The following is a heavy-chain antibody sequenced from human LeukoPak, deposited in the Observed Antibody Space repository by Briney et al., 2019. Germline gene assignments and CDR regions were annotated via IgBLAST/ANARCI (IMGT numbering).Heavy chain of an antibody. Sequence: SQTLSLTCTVSGGSISNGGYYWSWIRQYPGKGLEWIGYICYSGNTYYNPSLMGRVTISVDTSKNQFSMKLNIVTAADTAVYYCARDGSPGGTYIDFWGQGTLVTVSS. V-gene: IGHV4-31*03. CDR3: ARDGSPGGTYIDF. CDR1: GGSISNGGYY. J-gene: IGHJ4*02. D-gene: IGHD2-8*02. CDR2: ICYSGNT.